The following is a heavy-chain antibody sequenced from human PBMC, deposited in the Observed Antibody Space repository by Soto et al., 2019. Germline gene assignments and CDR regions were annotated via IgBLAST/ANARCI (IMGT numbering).Heavy chain of an antibody. CDR3: ARDRATVTYGVFYYYYMDV. D-gene: IGHD4-17*01. V-gene: IGHV3-66*01. J-gene: IGHJ6*03. CDR1: GFTVSSNY. CDR2: IYSGCST. Sequence: GGSLRLSCAASGFTVSSNYMSWVRQAPGKGLEWVSVIYSGCSTYYSDSVKGRFTISRDNFKNTLYLQMNSLRAEDTAVYYCARDRATVTYGVFYYYYMDVWGKGTTVTVSS.